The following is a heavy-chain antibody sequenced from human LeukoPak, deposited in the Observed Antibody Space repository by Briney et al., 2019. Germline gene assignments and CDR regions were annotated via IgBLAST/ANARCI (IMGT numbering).Heavy chain of an antibody. V-gene: IGHV4-59*01. J-gene: IGHJ6*02. CDR1: GGSISSYY. D-gene: IGHD5-18*01. CDR3: ARVLMGYSYGSPDANYYYGMDV. Sequence: PSETLSLTCTVSGGSISSYYWSWIRQPPGKGLEWIGYIYYSGSTNYNPSLKSQVTISVDTSKNQFSLKLSSVTAADTAVYYCARVLMGYSYGSPDANYYYGMDVWGQGTTVTVSS. CDR2: IYYSGST.